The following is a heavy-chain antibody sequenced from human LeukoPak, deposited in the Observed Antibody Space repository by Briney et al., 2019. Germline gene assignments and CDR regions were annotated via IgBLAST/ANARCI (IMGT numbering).Heavy chain of an antibody. V-gene: IGHV1-18*01. CDR2: ISPYNGKT. Sequence: ASVKVSCKASGYTFTTYGVSWVRQAPGQGLEWMGWISPYNGKTNYAQNFQGRITMTTDTSTSTAYMELRSLRSDDTAVYFCARDDCGGDCNWFDPWGQGTLVTVSS. J-gene: IGHJ5*02. CDR3: ARDDCGGDCNWFDP. CDR1: GYTFTTYG. D-gene: IGHD2-21*02.